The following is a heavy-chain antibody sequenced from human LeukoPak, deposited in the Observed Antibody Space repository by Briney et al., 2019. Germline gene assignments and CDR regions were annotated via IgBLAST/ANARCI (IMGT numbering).Heavy chain of an antibody. CDR1: GYTFTSYD. V-gene: IGHV1-8*01. CDR2: MNPNSGNT. Sequence: ASVKVSCKASGYTFTSYDINWVRQATGQGLEWMGWMNPNSGNTGYAQKFQGRVTMTRNTSISTAYMELSSLRSEDTAVYYCAFEIAAAGTFYFDYWGQGTLVTVSS. CDR3: AFEIAAAGTFYFDY. D-gene: IGHD6-13*01. J-gene: IGHJ4*02.